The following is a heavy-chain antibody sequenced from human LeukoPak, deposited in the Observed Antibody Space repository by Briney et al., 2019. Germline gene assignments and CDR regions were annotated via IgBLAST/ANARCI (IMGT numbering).Heavy chain of an antibody. V-gene: IGHV3-23*01. CDR1: GFTFSSYA. CDR2: ISGSGGST. J-gene: IGHJ2*01. Sequence: GGSLRLSCAASGFTFSSYAMSWVRQAPGKGLEWVSAISGSGGSTYYADSVKGRFTISRDNSRNTVYLQMNSLRVEDTAVYYCARDLTLGWFFDLWGRGTLVTVSS. CDR3: ARDLTLGWFFDL. D-gene: IGHD3-10*01.